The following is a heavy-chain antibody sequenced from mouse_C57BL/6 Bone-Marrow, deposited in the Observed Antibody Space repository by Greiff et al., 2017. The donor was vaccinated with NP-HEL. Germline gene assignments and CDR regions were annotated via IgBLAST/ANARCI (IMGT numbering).Heavy chain of an antibody. CDR2: INPYNGGT. CDR1: GYTFTDYY. J-gene: IGHJ2*01. Sequence: EVKLQQSGPVLVKPGASVKMSCKASGYTFTDYYMNWVKQSHGKSLEWIGVINPYNGGTSYNQKFKGKATLTVDKSSSTAYMELNSLTSEDSAVYYCARFYGSSYFDYWGQGTTLTVSS. CDR3: ARFYGSSYFDY. D-gene: IGHD1-1*01. V-gene: IGHV1-19*01.